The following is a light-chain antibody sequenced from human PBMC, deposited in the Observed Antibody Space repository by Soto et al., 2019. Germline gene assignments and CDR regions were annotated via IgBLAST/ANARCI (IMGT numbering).Light chain of an antibody. CDR2: DAS. J-gene: IGKJ4*01. V-gene: IGKV3-11*01. Sequence: EIVLTQSPATLSLSPGERATLSCRASQSVSSYLAWYQQKPGQAPRLLIYDASNTATGIPARFSGSGSGTDFTLTISSLEPEDFAVYYCQQRSDWPKLTFGGGTKVDI. CDR1: QSVSSY. CDR3: QQRSDWPKLT.